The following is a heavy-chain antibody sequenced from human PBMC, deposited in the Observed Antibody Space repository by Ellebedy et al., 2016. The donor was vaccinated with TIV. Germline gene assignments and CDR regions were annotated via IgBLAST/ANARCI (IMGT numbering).Heavy chain of an antibody. CDR3: ARAENWYFDL. Sequence: GESLKISCAASGFTFSSYSMNWVRQAPGKGLEWVSSISSSSSYIYYADSVKGRFTISRDNAKNPLYLQMNSLRAEDTAVYYCARAENWYFDLWGRGTLVTVSS. V-gene: IGHV3-21*01. CDR1: GFTFSSYS. J-gene: IGHJ2*01. CDR2: ISSSSSYI.